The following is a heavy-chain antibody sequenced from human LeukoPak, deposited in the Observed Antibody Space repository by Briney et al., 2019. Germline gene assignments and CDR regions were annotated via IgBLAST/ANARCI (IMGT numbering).Heavy chain of an antibody. V-gene: IGHV3-7*01. CDR2: INRDGSDK. CDR1: GFTFSIYW. CDR3: VRDFSLTRLERPFDY. J-gene: IGHJ4*02. Sequence: PGGSLRLSCAASGFTFSIYWMTWVRQAPGKGLEWVANINRDGSDKYYVDSVKGRFTISRDNAKNSLYLQMNSLRAEDTAVYYCVRDFSLTRLERPFDYWGQGTLITVSS. D-gene: IGHD1-1*01.